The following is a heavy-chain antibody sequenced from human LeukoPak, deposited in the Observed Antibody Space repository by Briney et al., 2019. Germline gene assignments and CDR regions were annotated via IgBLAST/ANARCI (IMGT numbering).Heavy chain of an antibody. CDR2: FYYSGST. CDR1: GGSISSYY. CDR3: ARGLSSSWYPPPLDY. D-gene: IGHD6-13*01. V-gene: IGHV4-59*12. J-gene: IGHJ4*02. Sequence: SETLSLTCTVSGGSISSYYWSWIRQSPGKGLDWIGYFYYSGSTTYNPSLNSRVTISVDTSKNQFSLKLSSVTAADTAVYYCARGLSSSWYPPPLDYWGQGTLVTVSS.